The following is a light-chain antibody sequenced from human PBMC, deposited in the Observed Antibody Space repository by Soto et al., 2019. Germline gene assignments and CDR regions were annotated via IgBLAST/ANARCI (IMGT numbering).Light chain of an antibody. CDR3: QQYDSSPWT. Sequence: EIVLTQSPGTLSLSPGERATLSCRASQSVSSSFLAWYQQKPGQAPRLLIYGASSRATGIPDRFSGSGSGTDFTLTISRLEPEDFAVYYCQQYDSSPWTFGQGTNV. CDR2: GAS. J-gene: IGKJ1*01. CDR1: QSVSSSF. V-gene: IGKV3-20*01.